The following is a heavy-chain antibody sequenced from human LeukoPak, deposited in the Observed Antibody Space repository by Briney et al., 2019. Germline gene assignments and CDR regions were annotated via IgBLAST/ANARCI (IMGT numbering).Heavy chain of an antibody. CDR3: TGDPWSGDYYY. J-gene: IGHJ4*02. Sequence: GGSLRLSCTASGFTFGDYAMSWFRQAPGKGLEWVGFIRSKAYGGTTEYAASVKGRFTISRDDSKSIAYLQMNSLKTEDTAVYYCTGDPWSGDYYYWGQGTLVTVSS. CDR2: IRSKAYGGTT. V-gene: IGHV3-49*03. D-gene: IGHD4-17*01. CDR1: GFTFGDYA.